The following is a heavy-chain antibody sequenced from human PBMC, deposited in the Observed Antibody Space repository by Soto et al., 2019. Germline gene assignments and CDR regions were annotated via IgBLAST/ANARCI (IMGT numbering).Heavy chain of an antibody. CDR1: GFTFSSYS. V-gene: IGHV3-21*01. CDR3: AREIMVTTTLAPP. CDR2: ISSSSSYI. J-gene: IGHJ5*02. D-gene: IGHD4-17*01. Sequence: EVQLVESGGGLVKPGGSLRLSCAASGFTFSSYSMNWVRQAPGKGLEWVLSISSSSSYIYYADSVKGRFTISRDNAKNSLYLQMNSLRAEDTAVYYCAREIMVTTTLAPPWGQGTLVTVSS.